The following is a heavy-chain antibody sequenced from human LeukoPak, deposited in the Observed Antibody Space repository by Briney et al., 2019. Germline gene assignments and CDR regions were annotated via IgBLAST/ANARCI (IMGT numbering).Heavy chain of an antibody. J-gene: IGHJ3*02. D-gene: IGHD3-9*01. Sequence: ASVKVSCKASGYTFTSYGISWVRHAPGQGLEWMGWISAYNGNTNYAQELQGRVTMTTDTSTSTAYMELRSLRSDDTAVYYCAREIRLRYFDWLLSPLVGAFDIWGQGTMVTVSS. CDR2: ISAYNGNT. V-gene: IGHV1-18*01. CDR1: GYTFTSYG. CDR3: AREIRLRYFDWLLSPLVGAFDI.